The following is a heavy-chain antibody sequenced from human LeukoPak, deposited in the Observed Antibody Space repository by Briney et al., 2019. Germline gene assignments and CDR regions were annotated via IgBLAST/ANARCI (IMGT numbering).Heavy chain of an antibody. Sequence: PSETLSLTCTVSGGSISSYYWSWIRQPPGKGLEWIGYIYYSGSTNYNPSLKSRVTISVDTSKNQFSLKLSSVTAADTAVYYCARALYSSGHIDYWGQGTLVTVYS. V-gene: IGHV4-59*01. CDR2: IYYSGST. CDR1: GGSISSYY. CDR3: ARALYSSGHIDY. J-gene: IGHJ4*02. D-gene: IGHD6-25*01.